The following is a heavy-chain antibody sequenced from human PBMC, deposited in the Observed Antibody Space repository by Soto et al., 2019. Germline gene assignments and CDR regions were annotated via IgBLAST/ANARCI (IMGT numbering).Heavy chain of an antibody. Sequence: QVQLVESGGGVVQPGRSLRLSCAASGFTFSRYGMHWVRQAPGKGLEWVALISYDGSNKYYADSVKGRFTISRDNSKNTLYLQMNSLRGEDTAVYYCAKDGPNDDAFEIWGLGTMVTVSS. CDR2: ISYDGSNK. CDR3: AKDGPNDDAFEI. D-gene: IGHD1-1*01. J-gene: IGHJ3*02. CDR1: GFTFSRYG. V-gene: IGHV3-30*18.